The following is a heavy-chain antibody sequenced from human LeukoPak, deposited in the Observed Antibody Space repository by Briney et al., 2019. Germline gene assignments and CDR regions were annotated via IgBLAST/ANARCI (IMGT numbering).Heavy chain of an antibody. CDR1: GYTFTSYG. CDR3: ARDSLYCSTTSCYPDLKDFDY. V-gene: IGHV1-18*03. Sequence: ASVKVSCKASGYTFTSYGISWVRQAPGQGLEWMGWISAYNGNTNYAQKLQGRVTMTTDTSTSTAYRELRSLRSDDMAVYYCARDSLYCSTTSCYPDLKDFDYWGQGTLVTVSS. D-gene: IGHD2-2*01. CDR2: ISAYNGNT. J-gene: IGHJ4*02.